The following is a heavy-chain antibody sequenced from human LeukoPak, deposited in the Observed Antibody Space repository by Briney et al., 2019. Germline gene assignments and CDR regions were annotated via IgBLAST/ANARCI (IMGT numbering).Heavy chain of an antibody. CDR2: IYSDNT. J-gene: IGHJ4*02. D-gene: IGHD4/OR15-4a*01. Sequence: GGSLRLSCTVSGFTFSSNSMSWVRQAPGKGLEWVSFIYSDNTHYSYSVKGGVTISIDNSKNNLYLQMNSLRAEDTAVYYCARRAGAYSHPYDYWGQGTLVTVSS. CDR3: ARRAGAYSHPYDY. V-gene: IGHV3-53*01. CDR1: GFTFSSNS.